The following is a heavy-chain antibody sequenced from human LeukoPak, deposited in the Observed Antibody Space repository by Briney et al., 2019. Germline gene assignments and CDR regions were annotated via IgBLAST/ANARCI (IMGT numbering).Heavy chain of an antibody. Sequence: PSETLSLTCTVSGGSISSSSYYWGWIRQPPGKGLEWIGSIYYSGSTYYNPSLKSRVTISVDTSKNQFSLKLSSVTAADTAVYYCAGSYDSSGYVLAAFDYWGQGTLVTVSS. V-gene: IGHV4-39*01. CDR2: IYYSGST. J-gene: IGHJ4*02. CDR1: GGSISSSSYY. D-gene: IGHD3-22*01. CDR3: AGSYDSSGYVLAAFDY.